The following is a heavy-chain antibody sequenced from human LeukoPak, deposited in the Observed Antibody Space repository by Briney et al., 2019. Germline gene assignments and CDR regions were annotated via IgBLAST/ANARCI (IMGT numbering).Heavy chain of an antibody. J-gene: IGHJ4*02. CDR2: ISSRGTTT. Sequence: GGSLRLSCAASGITFSNYEMNWVRQAPGKGLEWVSYISSRGTTTHYADSVKGRFIISRDNAENSLYLQMNSLRVEDTAIYYCVGPYSSGPPFDYWGQGTLVTVSS. CDR3: VGPYSSGPPFDY. V-gene: IGHV3-48*03. CDR1: GITFSNYE. D-gene: IGHD6-19*01.